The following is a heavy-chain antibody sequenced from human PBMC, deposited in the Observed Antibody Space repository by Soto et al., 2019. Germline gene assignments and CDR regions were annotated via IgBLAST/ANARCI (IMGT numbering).Heavy chain of an antibody. Sequence: GESLKISCQGSGYTFTNYWIGWVRQMPGKGLEWMGIIYPGDSDTKYNPSFQGQVTISADKSITTTYLRWTSLKASDTAIYYCAASIFYYGMDVWGQGTTVTGSS. V-gene: IGHV5-51*01. CDR2: IYPGDSDT. J-gene: IGHJ6*02. CDR3: AASIFYYGMDV. CDR1: GYTFTNYW.